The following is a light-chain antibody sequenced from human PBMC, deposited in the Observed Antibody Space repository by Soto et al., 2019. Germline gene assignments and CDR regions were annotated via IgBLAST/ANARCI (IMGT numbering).Light chain of an antibody. Sequence: EFVLTQSPGTLSLSPGERATLSCRASQTVRNNYLAWYQQKPGQAPRLLIYDASTRATGISARFSGSGSGTEFTLTISSLQSEDFAVYYCQQRSNWPTFGQGTRLEIK. J-gene: IGKJ5*01. V-gene: IGKV3D-20*02. CDR1: QTVRNNY. CDR2: DAS. CDR3: QQRSNWPT.